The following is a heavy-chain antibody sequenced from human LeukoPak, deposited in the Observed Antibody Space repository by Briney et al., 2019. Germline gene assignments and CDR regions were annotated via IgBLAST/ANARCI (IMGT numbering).Heavy chain of an antibody. CDR1: GVTFGDYA. CDR3: TRDRHNNSNDSRRPDQ. J-gene: IGHJ4*02. V-gene: IGHV3-49*04. D-gene: IGHD3-22*01. Sequence: GGSLRLSCTTSGVTFGDYAMSWVRQAPGKGLEWVGFIRSKRYGGSAAYAASVEGRFTITRDDSKSTTYLEMDSLKTEDSAVYYTRDRHNNSNDSRRPDQWGQGTLVTVSS. CDR2: IRSKRYGGSA.